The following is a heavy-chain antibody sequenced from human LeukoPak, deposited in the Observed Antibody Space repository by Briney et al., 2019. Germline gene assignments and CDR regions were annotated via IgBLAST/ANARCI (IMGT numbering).Heavy chain of an antibody. CDR1: GGSFSGYY. CDR2: INHSGRT. Sequence: SETLSLTCAVYGGSFSGYYWSWVRQPPGKGLEWNGEINHSGRTNYNPFLKRRVTISVDTSKHQFSLKLSSVTAADTAVYYCARRGRYDSSGYYSWGQGTLVTVSS. D-gene: IGHD3-22*01. CDR3: ARRGRYDSSGYYS. J-gene: IGHJ4*02. V-gene: IGHV4-34*01.